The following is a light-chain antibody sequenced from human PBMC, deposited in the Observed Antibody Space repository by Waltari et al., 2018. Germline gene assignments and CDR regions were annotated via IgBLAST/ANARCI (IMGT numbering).Light chain of an antibody. CDR2: DVS. CDR1: SSDIGTYNS. CDR3: DSKSSSSPHV. V-gene: IGLV2-14*03. J-gene: IGLJ1*01. Sequence: QSALTQPASVPGSPGQSITVSCTGTSSDIGTYNSFSWYQQHPGKAPKLMIYDVSSRPSGVSNRFSGSKSGNTASLTISGLQAEDEADYYCDSKSSSSPHVFGTGTKVTVL.